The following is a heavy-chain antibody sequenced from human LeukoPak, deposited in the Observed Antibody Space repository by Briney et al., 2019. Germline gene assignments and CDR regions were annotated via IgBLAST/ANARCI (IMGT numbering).Heavy chain of an antibody. J-gene: IGHJ6*03. Sequence: GGSLRLSCAASGFTFSSYSMNWVRQAPGKGLEWVSSISISSSYIFYADSVKGRFTISKDNAKNSLYLQMNSRRAEDTAVYYCARLAEGSSRYGDYYYYYMDVWGKGTTVTVSS. CDR3: ARLAEGSSRYGDYYYYYMDV. V-gene: IGHV3-21*01. CDR2: ISISSSYI. D-gene: IGHD6-13*01. CDR1: GFTFSSYS.